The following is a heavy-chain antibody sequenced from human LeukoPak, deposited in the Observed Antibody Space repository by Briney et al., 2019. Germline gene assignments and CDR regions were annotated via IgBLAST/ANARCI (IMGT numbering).Heavy chain of an antibody. Sequence: GGSLRLSCAASGFTVSSNYMSWVRQAPGKGLEWVSVIYSGGSTYYADSVKGRFTISRDNSKNTLYLQMNSLRAEDTAVYYCARDQVADDYGDYYYYGMDVWGQGTTVTVSS. V-gene: IGHV3-53*01. J-gene: IGHJ6*02. D-gene: IGHD4-17*01. CDR1: GFTVSSNY. CDR2: IYSGGST. CDR3: ARDQVADDYGDYYYYGMDV.